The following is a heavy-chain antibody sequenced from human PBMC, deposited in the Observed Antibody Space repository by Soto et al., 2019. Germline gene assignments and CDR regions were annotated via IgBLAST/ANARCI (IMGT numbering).Heavy chain of an antibody. CDR2: INTNNDDT. CDR3: ARGRERSSSLLSPYSWFDP. D-gene: IGHD6-13*01. V-gene: IGHV1-18*01. Sequence: QVQLVQSGAEVKKPGASVKVSCKTSGYTFTTYGISWVRQAPGQGLEWMGWINTNNDDTNYAQKFQGRVTMTTDTSANTDYMELRSLGSDDTAVYYCARGRERSSSLLSPYSWFDPWGQGTLVTVSS. J-gene: IGHJ5*02. CDR1: GYTFTTYG.